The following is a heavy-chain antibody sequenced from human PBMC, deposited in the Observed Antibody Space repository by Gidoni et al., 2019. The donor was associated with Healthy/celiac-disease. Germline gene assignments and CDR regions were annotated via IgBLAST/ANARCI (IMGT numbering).Heavy chain of an antibody. Sequence: EVQLVESGGGLVQPGGSLRLSCSASGFTFSSYAMHWVRQAPGKGLEYGSAISSNGVSTYYADPGKGRFTISRDKSKNTLYFKRSRLRAEDTAVYYCGKLARWGGGDYWGQGTLVTVSS. CDR1: GFTFSSYA. CDR2: ISSNGVST. J-gene: IGHJ4*02. D-gene: IGHD3-16*01. V-gene: IGHV3-64D*06. CDR3: GKLARWGGGDY.